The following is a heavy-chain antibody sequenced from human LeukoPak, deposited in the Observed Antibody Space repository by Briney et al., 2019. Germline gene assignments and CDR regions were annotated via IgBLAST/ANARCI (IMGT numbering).Heavy chain of an antibody. CDR1: GGSLTSSNYY. J-gene: IGHJ4*02. D-gene: IGHD3-10*01. CDR3: VYYYGSGSVEY. Sequence: SETLSLTCTVSGGSLTSSNYYWGWIRQPPGKGLEWIANFYYSGSTNYNTSLESRVTISVDTSKNQFSLKLSSGTAADTAVYYWVYYYGSGSVEYWGQGTLVTVSS. CDR2: FYYSGST. V-gene: IGHV4-39*01.